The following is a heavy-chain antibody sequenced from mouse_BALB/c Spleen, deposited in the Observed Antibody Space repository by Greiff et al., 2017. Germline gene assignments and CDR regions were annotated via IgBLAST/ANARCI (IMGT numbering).Heavy chain of an antibody. CDR3: TRGHYGSSYVDYAMDY. V-gene: IGHV1-4*01. CDR2: INPSSGYT. D-gene: IGHD1-1*01. Sequence: QVHVKQSGAELARPGASVKMSCKASGYTFTSYTMHWVKQRPGQGLEWIGYINPSSGYTNYNQKFKDKATLTADKSSSTAYMQLSSLTSEDSAVYYCTRGHYGSSYVDYAMDYWGQGTSVTVSS. CDR1: GYTFTSYT. J-gene: IGHJ4*01.